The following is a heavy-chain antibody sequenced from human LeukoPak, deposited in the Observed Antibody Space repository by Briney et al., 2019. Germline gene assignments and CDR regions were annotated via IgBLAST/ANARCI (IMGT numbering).Heavy chain of an antibody. V-gene: IGHV3-23*01. CDR1: GFTFSSYG. J-gene: IGHJ6*03. CDR2: ISGSGGST. CDR3: AKAPGDYYYYYMDV. Sequence: GGSLRLSCAASGFTFSSYGMSWVRQAPGKGLEWVSAISGSGGSTYYADSVKGRFTISRDNPKNTLYLQMNSLRAEDTAVYYRAKAPGDYYYYYMDVWGKGTTVTISS.